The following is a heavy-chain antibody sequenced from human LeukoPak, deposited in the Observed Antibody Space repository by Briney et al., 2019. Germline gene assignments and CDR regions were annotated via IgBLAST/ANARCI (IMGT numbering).Heavy chain of an antibody. CDR2: IYHSGST. Sequence: SETLSLTCVVSGGSISSNNWWSWVRQPPGKGLEWIGEIYHSGSTNYNPSLKSRVTISVDKSKNQFSLKLSSVTAADTAVYYCARDLGDGYAFDYWGQGTLVTVSS. CDR3: ARDLGDGYAFDY. D-gene: IGHD5-24*01. CDR1: GGSISSNNW. V-gene: IGHV4-4*02. J-gene: IGHJ4*02.